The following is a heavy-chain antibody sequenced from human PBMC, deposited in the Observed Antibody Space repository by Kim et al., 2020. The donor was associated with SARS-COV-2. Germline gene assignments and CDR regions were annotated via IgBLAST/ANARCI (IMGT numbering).Heavy chain of an antibody. CDR1: GGSISSSSYY. V-gene: IGHV4-39*01. CDR3: ASLFSQKMATGYFDY. CDR2: IYYSGST. J-gene: IGHJ4*02. Sequence: SETLSLTCTVSGGSISSSSYYWGWIRQPPGKGLEWIGSIYYSGSTYYNPSLKSRVTISVDTSKNQFSLKLSSVTAADTAVYYCASLFSQKMATGYFDYWGRETLVTVSS.